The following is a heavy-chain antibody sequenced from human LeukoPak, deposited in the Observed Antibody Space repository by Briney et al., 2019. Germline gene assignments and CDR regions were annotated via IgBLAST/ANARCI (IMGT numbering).Heavy chain of an antibody. D-gene: IGHD6-13*01. J-gene: IGHJ5*02. CDR1: GFTFSDYY. CDR2: ISAGGTTI. Sequence: KSGGSLRLSCAASGFTFSDYYMTWIRQAPGKGLEWVSYISAGGTTIYYADSVKGRFTVSRDNARNSLYLQMNSLRAEDTAVYYCARVRSSSWTPGSWGQGTLVTVSS. CDR3: ARVRSSSWTPGS. V-gene: IGHV3-11*01.